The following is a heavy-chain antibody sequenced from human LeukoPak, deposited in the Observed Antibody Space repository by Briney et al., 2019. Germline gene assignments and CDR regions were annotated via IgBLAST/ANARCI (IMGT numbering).Heavy chain of an antibody. V-gene: IGHV4-34*09. CDR3: AREDYYDSSGYLDY. CDR2: IYYSGTT. CDR1: GGSFSGYY. D-gene: IGHD3-22*01. J-gene: IGHJ4*02. Sequence: SETLSLTCAVYGGSFSGYYWSWIRQPPGEGLEWIGYIYYSGTTYYNPSLKSRVTISVDTSKNQFSLKLFSVTAADTAVYYCAREDYYDSSGYLDYWGQGTLVTVSS.